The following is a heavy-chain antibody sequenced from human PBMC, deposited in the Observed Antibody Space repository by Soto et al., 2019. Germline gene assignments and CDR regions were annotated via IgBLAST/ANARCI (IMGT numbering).Heavy chain of an antibody. J-gene: IGHJ5*02. CDR3: VRDGTKTLRDWFDL. D-gene: IGHD1-1*01. Sequence: PXETLSLTCTVSGSSISGFYWSWIRKSAGKGLDWIGRIYATGTTDYNPSLKSRVMMSVDTSKKQFSLKLRSVTAADTAVYYCVRDGTKTLRDWFDLWGQGISVTVSS. CDR1: GSSISGFY. V-gene: IGHV4-4*07. CDR2: IYATGTT.